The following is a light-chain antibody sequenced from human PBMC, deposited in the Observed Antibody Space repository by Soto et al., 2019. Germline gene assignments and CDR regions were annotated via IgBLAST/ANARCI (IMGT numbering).Light chain of an antibody. J-gene: IGKJ1*01. CDR1: QSVSSSY. CDR2: GAS. V-gene: IGKV3-20*01. CDR3: PQYGSSPGT. Sequence: EIVLTQSPGTLSLSPGERATLSCRASQSVSSSYLAWYQQIPGQAPRLLIYGASSRATGIPDRFSGSGSETDFTLTISRLEPEDFAMSYFPQYGSSPGTFGQGTKVEI.